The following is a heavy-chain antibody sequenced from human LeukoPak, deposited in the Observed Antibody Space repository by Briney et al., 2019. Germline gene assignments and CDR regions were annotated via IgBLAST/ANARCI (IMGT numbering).Heavy chain of an antibody. CDR2: IIPIFGTA. CDR3: ARDGDPISSLYAY. Sequence: VASVKVSCKASGGTFSSYAISWVRQAPGQGLEWMGRIIPIFGTANYAQKFQGRVTITTDESTSTAYMELRSLRSEETAVHYCARDGDPISSLYAYWGQGTLVTVSS. CDR1: GGTFSSYA. J-gene: IGHJ4*02. D-gene: IGHD6-13*01. V-gene: IGHV1-69*05.